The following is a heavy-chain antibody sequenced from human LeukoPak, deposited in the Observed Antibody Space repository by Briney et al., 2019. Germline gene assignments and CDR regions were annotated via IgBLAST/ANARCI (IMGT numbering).Heavy chain of an antibody. V-gene: IGHV1-69*06. D-gene: IGHD2-15*01. Sequence: SVKVSCKASGGTFSSYATSWVRQAPGQGLERMGGIIPIFGTANYAQKFQGRVTITADKSTSTAYMELSSLRSEDTAVYYCASGDFSVVAAMPFDYWGQGTLVTVSS. CDR3: ASGDFSVVAAMPFDY. CDR2: IIPIFGTA. J-gene: IGHJ4*02. CDR1: GGTFSSYA.